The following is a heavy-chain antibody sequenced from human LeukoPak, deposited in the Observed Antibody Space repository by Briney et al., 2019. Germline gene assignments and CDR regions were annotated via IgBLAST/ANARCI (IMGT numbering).Heavy chain of an antibody. Sequence: GGSLRLSCAASGFTFSSYSMNWVRQAPGKGLEWVAVISYDGSNKYYADSVKGRFSISRDNSKNTLYLQMNSLRAEDTAVYYCARPTVVTGVDAFDIWGQGTMVTVSS. D-gene: IGHD4-23*01. J-gene: IGHJ3*02. CDR1: GFTFSSYS. CDR2: ISYDGSNK. V-gene: IGHV3-30*03. CDR3: ARPTVVTGVDAFDI.